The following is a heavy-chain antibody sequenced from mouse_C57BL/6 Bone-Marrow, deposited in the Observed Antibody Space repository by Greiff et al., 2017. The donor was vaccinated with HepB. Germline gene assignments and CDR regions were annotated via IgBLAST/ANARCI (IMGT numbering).Heavy chain of an antibody. CDR2: IDPANGNT. V-gene: IGHV14-3*01. D-gene: IGHD1-1*01. J-gene: IGHJ1*03. CDR1: GFNIKNTY. CDR3: ARNPITTVVDWYFDV. Sequence: DVQLQESVAELVRPGDSVKLSCTASGFNIKNTYMHWVKQRTEQGLEWIGRIDPANGNTKYAPKFQGKATITADTSSNTAYLQLSSLTSEDTAIYYCARNPITTVVDWYFDVWGTGTTFTVSS.